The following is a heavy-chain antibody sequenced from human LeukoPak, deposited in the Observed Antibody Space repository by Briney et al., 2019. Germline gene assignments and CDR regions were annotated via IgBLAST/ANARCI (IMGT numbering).Heavy chain of an antibody. D-gene: IGHD2-15*01. CDR2: IYPGGSDT. CDR3: ASSGYCSGGSCYSDAFDI. Sequence: GESLKISCKGSGYSFTSYWIGWVRQMPGKGLEWMGIIYPGGSDTRYSPSFQGQVTISADKSISTAYLQWSSLKASDTAMYYCASSGYCSGGSCYSDAFDIWGQGTMVTVSS. V-gene: IGHV5-51*01. J-gene: IGHJ3*02. CDR1: GYSFTSYW.